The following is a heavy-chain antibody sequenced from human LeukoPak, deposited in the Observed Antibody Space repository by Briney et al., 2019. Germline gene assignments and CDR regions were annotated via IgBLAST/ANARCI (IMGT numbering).Heavy chain of an antibody. CDR3: ARDSRGYYYDSSGYPDAFDI. CDR1: GFTVSSNY. J-gene: IGHJ3*02. CDR2: IYSGGST. Sequence: GGSLRLSCAASGFTVSSNYMSWVRQAPGKGLEWVSVIYSGGSTYYADSVKGRFTISRDNSKNTLYLQMNSLRAEDTAVYYCARDSRGYYYDSSGYPDAFDIWGQGTMVTVSS. V-gene: IGHV3-66*01. D-gene: IGHD3-22*01.